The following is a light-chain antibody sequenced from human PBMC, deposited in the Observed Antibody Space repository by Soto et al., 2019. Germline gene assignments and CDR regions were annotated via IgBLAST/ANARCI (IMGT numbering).Light chain of an antibody. CDR3: QTWGTGIHVV. J-gene: IGLJ2*01. CDR2: LNSDGSH. V-gene: IGLV4-69*01. CDR1: SGLSSYA. Sequence: QPVLTQSPSASASLGASVTLTCTLSSGLSSYAIAWHQQQPEKGPRYLMKLNSDGSHSKGDGIPDRFSGSRSGAERYLTISSLQSEDEADYYCQTWGTGIHVVFGGGTKLTVL.